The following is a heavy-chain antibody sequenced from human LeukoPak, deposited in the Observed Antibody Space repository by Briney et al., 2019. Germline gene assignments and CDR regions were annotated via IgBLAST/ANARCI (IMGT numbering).Heavy chain of an antibody. CDR3: AREGTAYDFWSGSPYYFDY. D-gene: IGHD3-3*01. V-gene: IGHV3-33*01. CDR1: GFTFSSYG. Sequence: GGSLRLSCAASGFTFSSYGMHWVRQAPGKGLEWVAVIWYDGSNKYYADSVKGRFTISRDNSKNTLYLQMNSLRAEDTAVYYRAREGTAYDFWSGSPYYFDYWGQGTLVTVSS. CDR2: IWYDGSNK. J-gene: IGHJ4*02.